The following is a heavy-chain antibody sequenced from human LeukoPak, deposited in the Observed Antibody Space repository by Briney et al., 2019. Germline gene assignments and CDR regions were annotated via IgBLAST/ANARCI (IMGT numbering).Heavy chain of an antibody. CDR3: ARRGVLRYLDY. D-gene: IGHD3-9*01. J-gene: IGHJ4*02. V-gene: IGHV3-7*01. Sequence: GGSLRLSCAVSGFTSSDYWMSWVRQAPGKGLEWVANIKQDGSEKYYVDSVKGRFTISRDNARNSLYLQMNSLRAEDTAVYYCARRGVLRYLDYWGQGTLVTVSS. CDR1: GFTSSDYW. CDR2: IKQDGSEK.